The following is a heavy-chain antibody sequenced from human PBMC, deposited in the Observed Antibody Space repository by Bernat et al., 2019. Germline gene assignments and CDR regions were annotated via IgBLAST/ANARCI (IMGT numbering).Heavy chain of an antibody. Sequence: EVQLVESGGGLVKPGGSLRLSCAASGFTFSNAWMNWVRQAPGKGLEWVGRIKSKTDGGTPDYAAPVKGRFTISRDDSENTLYLQMNSLRAEDTAVYYCASSYDFWSGYRANYYFDYWGQGTLVTVSS. V-gene: IGHV3-15*07. CDR1: GFTFSNAW. CDR3: ASSYDFWSGYRANYYFDY. CDR2: IKSKTDGGTP. J-gene: IGHJ4*02. D-gene: IGHD3-3*01.